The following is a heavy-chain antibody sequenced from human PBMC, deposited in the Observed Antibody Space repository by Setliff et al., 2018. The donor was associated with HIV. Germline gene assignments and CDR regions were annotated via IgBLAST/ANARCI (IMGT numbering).Heavy chain of an antibody. CDR2: IDAYNGDT. D-gene: IGHD6-13*01. CDR1: SYTFTNYG. Sequence: ASVKVSCKASSYTFTNYGVSWVRQAPGQGLEWLGRIDAYNGDTNYAQNLQDRVTLTTDTSTNTAYMELRNLRSDDTAVYFCARDLGAFSSAWYVTIGDYWGPGTLVTVSS. J-gene: IGHJ4*02. V-gene: IGHV1-18*01. CDR3: ARDLGAFSSAWYVTIGDY.